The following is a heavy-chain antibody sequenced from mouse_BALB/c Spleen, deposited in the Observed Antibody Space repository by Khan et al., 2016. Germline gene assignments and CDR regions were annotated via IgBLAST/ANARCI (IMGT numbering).Heavy chain of an antibody. V-gene: IGHV1-77*01. J-gene: IGHJ4*01. D-gene: IGHD1-2*01. CDR3: ARSYYGYFAMDY. CDR2: IFPGSGST. CDR1: GYTFTDYY. Sequence: QVQLQQSGTELPRPGASVKLSCKASGYTFTDYYLHWVKQRTGQGLEWIGEIFPGSGSTYYNEKFKGKASLTADTSSSTVYMQLSSLTSEDSAVYFCARSYYGYFAMDYWGHGASVTVSS.